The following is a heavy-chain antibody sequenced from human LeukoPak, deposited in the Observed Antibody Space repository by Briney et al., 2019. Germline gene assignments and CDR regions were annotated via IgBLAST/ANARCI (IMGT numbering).Heavy chain of an antibody. CDR3: AKDDVGYSGYDLET. Sequence: GGSLRLSCAASGFTFSSYAMSWVRQAPGKGLEWVSAISGSGGSTYYADSVKGRFTISRDNSKNTLYLQMNSLRAEDTAVNYCAKDDVGYSGYDLETWGQGTLVTVSS. D-gene: IGHD5-12*01. CDR2: ISGSGGST. J-gene: IGHJ5*02. CDR1: GFTFSSYA. V-gene: IGHV3-23*01.